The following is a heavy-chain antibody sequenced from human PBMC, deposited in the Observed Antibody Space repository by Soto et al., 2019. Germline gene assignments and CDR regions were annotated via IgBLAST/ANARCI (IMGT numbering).Heavy chain of an antibody. Sequence: EASVTVSCKDSGYTFTSYDINWVRQATGQGLEWMGWMNPNSGNTGYAQKFQGRVTMTRNTSISTAYMELSSLRSEDTAVYYCARGVSVYGDYEESYYYYMDVWGKGTTVTVSS. CDR1: GYTFTSYD. CDR3: ARGVSVYGDYEESYYYYMDV. CDR2: MNPNSGNT. J-gene: IGHJ6*03. D-gene: IGHD4-17*01. V-gene: IGHV1-8*01.